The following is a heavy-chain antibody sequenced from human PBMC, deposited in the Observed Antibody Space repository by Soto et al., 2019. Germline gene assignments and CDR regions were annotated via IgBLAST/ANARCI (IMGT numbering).Heavy chain of an antibody. CDR1: GDSMSSSY. CDR3: ARIPVDTYMTYWFDP. V-gene: IGHV4-59*01. J-gene: IGHJ5*01. D-gene: IGHD5-18*01. Sequence: SATLSLTCTVSGDSMSSSYWSWIRQPPGKGLEWIGYIYYSGNTNYSPSLKSRVAISLDTSHNQFSLKLSSVTAADTAVYFCARIPVDTYMTYWFDPWGQGTLVTVSS. CDR2: IYYSGNT.